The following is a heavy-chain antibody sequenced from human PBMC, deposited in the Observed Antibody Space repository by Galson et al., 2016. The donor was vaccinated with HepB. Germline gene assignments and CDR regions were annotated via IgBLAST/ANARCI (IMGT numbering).Heavy chain of an antibody. D-gene: IGHD1-14*01. J-gene: IGHJ5*02. CDR1: GFIFSDYN. V-gene: IGHV3-11*04. Sequence: SLRLSCAVTGFIFSDYNMNWIRQAPGKGLEWISYISSSGTTIYSADSVMGRFTISRDNAKSSLYLQMNSLRAEDTAVYYCARAVEMTAGISGFNWFDPWGQGTLVTVSS. CDR2: ISSSGTTI. CDR3: ARAVEMTAGISGFNWFDP.